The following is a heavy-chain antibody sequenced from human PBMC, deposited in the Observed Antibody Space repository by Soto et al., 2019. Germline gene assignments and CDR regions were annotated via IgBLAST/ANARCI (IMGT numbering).Heavy chain of an antibody. D-gene: IGHD3-3*01. J-gene: IGHJ6*02. CDR3: ARAGSDYDLWSGYTEYYYGMDV. CDR1: VYTFTSYY. V-gene: IGHV1-2*04. Sequence: SEKVSCKSSVYTFTSYYMHWVRQAPGQGLEWIGWINPNSGGTNYAQKFQGWVTMTRDTSISTAYMELSRLRSDDTAVYYCARAGSDYDLWSGYTEYYYGMDVWGQGTTVTVSS. CDR2: INPNSGGT.